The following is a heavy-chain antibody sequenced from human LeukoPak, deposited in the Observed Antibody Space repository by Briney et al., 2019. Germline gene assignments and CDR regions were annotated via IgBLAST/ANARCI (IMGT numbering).Heavy chain of an antibody. J-gene: IGHJ4*02. V-gene: IGHV4-59*01. Sequence: PSETLSLTCTVAGGSISSYYWSWIRQPPGKGLEWIGYIYYSGRTYYNPSLKSRVTISVDTSKNQFSLKLNSVTAADTAVYFCARWPYCSGASCSRDYWGQGTLVTVSS. CDR2: IYYSGRT. CDR1: GGSISSYY. CDR3: ARWPYCSGASCSRDY. D-gene: IGHD2-15*01.